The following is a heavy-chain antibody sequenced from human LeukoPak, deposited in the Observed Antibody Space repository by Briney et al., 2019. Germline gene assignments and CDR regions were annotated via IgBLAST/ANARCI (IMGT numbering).Heavy chain of an antibody. CDR3: ARMGGWFDP. CDR2: INRSGST. J-gene: IGHJ5*02. V-gene: IGHV4-34*01. CDR1: GGSFSGYY. Sequence: SETLSLTCAVYGGSFSGYYWSWIRQPPGKGLEWIGEINRSGSTNYNPSLKSRVTISVDTSKNQFSLKLSSVTAADTAVYYCARMGGWFDPWGQRTLVTVSS. D-gene: IGHD3-16*01.